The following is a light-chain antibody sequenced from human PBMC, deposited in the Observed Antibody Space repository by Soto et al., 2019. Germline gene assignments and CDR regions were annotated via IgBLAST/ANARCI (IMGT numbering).Light chain of an antibody. Sequence: DIQMTQSPSSLSASVGDRVTITCRASQDINNDLTWYQQKPGKAPKRLLYAASTLEGGVPSRFSGSGSGTGFALTISSLQPEDSATYYCLQHHNLLTFGGGTKVE. CDR1: QDINND. CDR3: LQHHNLLT. V-gene: IGKV1-17*01. J-gene: IGKJ4*01. CDR2: AAS.